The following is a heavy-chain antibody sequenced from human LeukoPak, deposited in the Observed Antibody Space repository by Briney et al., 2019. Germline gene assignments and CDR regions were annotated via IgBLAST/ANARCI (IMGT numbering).Heavy chain of an antibody. CDR3: TTDLSVVTPDSLYYYYGMDV. J-gene: IGHJ6*02. Sequence: GGSLRLSCAASGFTFSNAWMSWVRQAPGKGLEWVGRIKSKTDGGTTDYAAPVKGRFTISRDDSKNTLYLQMNSLKTEDTAVYYCTTDLSVVTPDSLYYYYGMDVWGQGTTVTVSS. D-gene: IGHD4-23*01. V-gene: IGHV3-15*01. CDR1: GFTFSNAW. CDR2: IKSKTDGGTT.